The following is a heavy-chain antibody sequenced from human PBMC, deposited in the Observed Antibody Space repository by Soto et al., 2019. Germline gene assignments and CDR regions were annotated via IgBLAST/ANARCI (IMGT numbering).Heavy chain of an antibody. J-gene: IGHJ4*02. Sequence: GGSLRLSCAASGFTFSGSAVHWVRQASGKGLEWVGRVRSKVNSYATAYAASVKGRFTISRDDSKNTAYLQMNSLKIEDTAVYYCTRVSITMIVAIHWGQGTLVTVSS. D-gene: IGHD3-22*01. V-gene: IGHV3-73*01. CDR3: TRVSITMIVAIH. CDR2: VRSKVNSYAT. CDR1: GFTFSGSA.